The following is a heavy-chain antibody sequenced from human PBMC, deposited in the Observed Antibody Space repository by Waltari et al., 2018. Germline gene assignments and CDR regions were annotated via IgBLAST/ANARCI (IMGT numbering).Heavy chain of an antibody. CDR2: IYSSGST. Sequence: QVQLQESGPGLVKPSETLSLTCAVSGGSISNYYWSWIRQPAGKGLEWSGRIYSSGSTNVNSYLKSRVSMSVDTSKNQFSLKLTSVTAADTAVYFCARGWEPGRGYFDFWGQGILVTVSS. D-gene: IGHD1-26*01. J-gene: IGHJ4*02. CDR1: GGSISNYY. CDR3: ARGWEPGRGYFDF. V-gene: IGHV4-4*07.